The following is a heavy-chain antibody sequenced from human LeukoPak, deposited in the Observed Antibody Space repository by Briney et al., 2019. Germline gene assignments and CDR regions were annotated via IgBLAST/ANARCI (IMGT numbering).Heavy chain of an antibody. D-gene: IGHD3-10*01. CDR3: AREVIIRGVTHFDY. CDR1: GGSISSYY. V-gene: IGHV4-59*01. Sequence: SETLSLTCSVSGGSISSYYWNWIRQTPGKGLQWIGYTHYSGSTNYNPSLKSRVSISVDTSKNQFSLKLSSVTAADTAVYFCAREVIIRGVTHFDYWGQGALVTVSS. J-gene: IGHJ4*02. CDR2: THYSGST.